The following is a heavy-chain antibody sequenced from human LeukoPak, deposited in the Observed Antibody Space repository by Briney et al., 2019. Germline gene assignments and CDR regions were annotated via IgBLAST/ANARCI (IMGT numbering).Heavy chain of an antibody. D-gene: IGHD3-16*01. Sequence: GGSLRLSCAASGFTFSSYAMHWVRQAPGKGLEWVAVISYDGSNKYYADSVKGRFTISRDNAKKSLYLQMNSLRAEDTAVYYCARVRGTYFDYWGQGTLVTVSS. CDR3: ARVRGTYFDY. CDR2: ISYDGSNK. J-gene: IGHJ4*02. V-gene: IGHV3-30-3*01. CDR1: GFTFSSYA.